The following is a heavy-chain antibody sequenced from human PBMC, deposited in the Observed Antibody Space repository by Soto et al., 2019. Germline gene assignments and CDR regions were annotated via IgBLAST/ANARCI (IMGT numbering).Heavy chain of an antibody. CDR2: IWYDGSNK. CDR3: ARDLSGGWLFYYYGMDV. Sequence: HPGGSLRLSCAASGFTFSSYGMHWVRQAPGKGLEWVAVIWYDGSNKYYADSVKGRFTISRDNSKNTLYLQMNSLRAEDTAVYYCARDLSGGWLFYYYGMDVWVQGTTVTGSS. D-gene: IGHD6-19*01. J-gene: IGHJ6*02. CDR1: GFTFSSYG. V-gene: IGHV3-33*01.